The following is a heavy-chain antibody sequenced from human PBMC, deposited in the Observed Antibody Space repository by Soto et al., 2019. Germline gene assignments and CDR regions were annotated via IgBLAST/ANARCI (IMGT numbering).Heavy chain of an antibody. CDR2: IYYSGST. V-gene: IGHV4-61*01. CDR3: ARVSPYYYDSSGYYAPPDY. J-gene: IGHJ4*02. Sequence: QVQLQESGPGLVKPSETLSLTCTVSGGSVSSGSYYWSWIRQPPGKGLEWIGYIYYSGSTNYNPYLKSRVTISVDTSKNQFSLKLSSVTAADTAVYYCARVSPYYYDSSGYYAPPDYWGQGTLVTVSS. D-gene: IGHD3-22*01. CDR1: GGSVSSGSYY.